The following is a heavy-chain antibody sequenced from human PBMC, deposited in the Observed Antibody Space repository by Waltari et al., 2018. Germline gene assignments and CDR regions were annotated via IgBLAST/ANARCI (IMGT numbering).Heavy chain of an antibody. J-gene: IGHJ4*02. CDR1: GYTFTGHY. D-gene: IGHD6-13*01. CDR3: ARHEPAAGEVLDY. V-gene: IGHV1-2*06. Sequence: QVQLVQSGAEVKKPGASVKVSCKASGYTFTGHYMHWVRQAPGQGLEWMGRINRNTGNPHYEQKFQGRVTMTRDTSISTAYMDLSRLGSDDTAVYYCARHEPAAGEVLDYWGQGTLVTVSS. CDR2: INRNTGNP.